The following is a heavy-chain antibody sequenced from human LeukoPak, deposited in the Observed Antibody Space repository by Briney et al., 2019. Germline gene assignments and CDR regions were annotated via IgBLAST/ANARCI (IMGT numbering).Heavy chain of an antibody. D-gene: IGHD3-22*01. V-gene: IGHV4-4*09. Sequence: SETLSLTCTVSGVSITTYYWSWVRQPPGKGLEWFGFIYHSGNTNYNPSLKSRVTMSVDTSQSQFSLRLSSVTAADTAVYYCATMTRRGQYSFDTWGQGTLVTVSS. CDR2: IYHSGNT. J-gene: IGHJ4*02. CDR1: GVSITTYY. CDR3: ATMTRRGQYSFDT.